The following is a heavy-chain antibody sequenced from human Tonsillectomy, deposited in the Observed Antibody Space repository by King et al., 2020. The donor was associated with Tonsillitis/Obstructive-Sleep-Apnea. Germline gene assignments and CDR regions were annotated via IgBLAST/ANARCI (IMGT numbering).Heavy chain of an antibody. J-gene: IGHJ6*03. CDR3: ERGEIVVVVAATLDYYYMDV. D-gene: IGHD2-15*01. CDR1: GGSFSGYC. CDR2: INHSGST. V-gene: IGHV4-34*01. Sequence: VQLQQWGAGLLKPSETLSLTCAVYGGSFSGYCWSWIRQPPGKGLEWIGEINHSGSTNYNPSLKSRVTISVDTSKNQFSLKLSSVTAADTAVYYCERGEIVVVVAATLDYYYMDVWGKGTTVTVSS.